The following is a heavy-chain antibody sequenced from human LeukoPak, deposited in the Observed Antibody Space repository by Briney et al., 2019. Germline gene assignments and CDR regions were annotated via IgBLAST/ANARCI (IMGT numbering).Heavy chain of an antibody. CDR3: ARVPYCGGDCYADY. J-gene: IGHJ4*02. CDR2: INHSGST. V-gene: IGHV4-34*01. D-gene: IGHD2-21*02. Sequence: SETLSLTCAVYGGSFSGYYWSWIRQPPGKGLEWIGEINHSGSTNYNPSLKSRVTMSVDTSKSQFSLKLSSVTAADTAVYYCARVPYCGGDCYADYWGQGTLVTVSS. CDR1: GGSFSGYY.